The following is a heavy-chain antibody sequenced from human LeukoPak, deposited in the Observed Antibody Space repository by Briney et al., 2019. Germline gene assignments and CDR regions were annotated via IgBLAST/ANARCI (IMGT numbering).Heavy chain of an antibody. V-gene: IGHV3-23*01. D-gene: IGHD6-19*01. Sequence: HPGGSLRLSCSASGFTFSSYAMSWVRQAPGKGLEWVSAISGSGGSTYYAESVKGRFTISRDNSENTLYLKMNSLRAEDRAVYYCAGSIAVAGTDYYYGMDVWGQGTTVTVSS. CDR2: ISGSGGST. J-gene: IGHJ6*02. CDR3: AGSIAVAGTDYYYGMDV. CDR1: GFTFSSYA.